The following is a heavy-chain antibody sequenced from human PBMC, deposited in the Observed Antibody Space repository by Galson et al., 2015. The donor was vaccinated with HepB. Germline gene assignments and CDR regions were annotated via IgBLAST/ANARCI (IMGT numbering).Heavy chain of an antibody. J-gene: IGHJ4*02. V-gene: IGHV3-11*05. CDR1: GFTFSDYY. Sequence: SLRLSCAASGFTFSDYYMSWIRQAPGKGLEWVSYISSSSSYTNYADSVKGRFTISRDNAKNSLYLQMNSLRAEDTAVYYCARDPGYCSGGSCYSRRFYYFDYWGQGTLVTVSS. D-gene: IGHD2-15*01. CDR2: ISSSSSYT. CDR3: ARDPGYCSGGSCYSRRFYYFDY.